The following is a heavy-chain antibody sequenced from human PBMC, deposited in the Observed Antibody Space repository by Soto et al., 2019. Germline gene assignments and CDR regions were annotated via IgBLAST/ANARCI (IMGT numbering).Heavy chain of an antibody. J-gene: IGHJ6*02. CDR2: MNPNSGNT. CDR1: GYTFTSYD. CDR3: AGSAPSYYDFWSGYYPSYGMDV. D-gene: IGHD3-3*01. V-gene: IGHV1-8*01. Sequence: ASVKVSCKASGYTFTSYDINWVRQATGQGLEWMGWMNPNSGNTGYAQKFQGRVTMTRNTSISTAYMELSSLRSEDTAVYYCAGSAPSYYDFWSGYYPSYGMDVWGQGTTVALSS.